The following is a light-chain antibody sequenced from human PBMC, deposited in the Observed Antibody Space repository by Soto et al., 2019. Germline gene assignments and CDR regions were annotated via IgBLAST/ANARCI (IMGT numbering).Light chain of an antibody. J-gene: IGLJ1*01. V-gene: IGLV2-14*01. Sequence: QSALTQPASLSGSPGQSITISCTGTSSDVGGFNYVFWYQQHPGKAPKLMIYEVSNRPSGVSNRFSGSKSGNTASLTISGLQAEDEADYYCSSYTSSSSYVFGSGTKLTVL. CDR2: EVS. CDR3: SSYTSSSSYV. CDR1: SSDVGGFNY.